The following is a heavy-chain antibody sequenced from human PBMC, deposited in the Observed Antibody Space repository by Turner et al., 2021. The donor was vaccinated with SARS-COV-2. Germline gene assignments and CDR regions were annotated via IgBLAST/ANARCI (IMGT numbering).Heavy chain of an antibody. J-gene: IGHJ4*02. CDR3: AKQLGLYSNPMYYFDF. D-gene: IGHD4-4*01. CDR1: GFTFSSYG. Sequence: QVQLVEAGGGVVQPGRSLRLSCAASGFTFSSYGMHWVRQAPGKGREWVAVISYDGNNKYNADSVKGRFTISRDNSKNTLYLQMNSLRAEDTAVYYCAKQLGLYSNPMYYFDFWGQGTLVTVSS. CDR2: ISYDGNNK. V-gene: IGHV3-30*18.